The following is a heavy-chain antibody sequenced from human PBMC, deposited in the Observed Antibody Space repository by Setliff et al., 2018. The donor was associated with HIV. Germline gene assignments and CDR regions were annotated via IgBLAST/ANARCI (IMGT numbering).Heavy chain of an antibody. V-gene: IGHV4-59*12. CDR2: ISYNGIT. Sequence: PSETLSLTCSVSGGSMRNYYWSWIRQPPRKGLEWVGYISYNGITTYNPSLKSRVTISVDTSKNQFSLKLSSVTAADTAVYYCARGRKRDGYNFYYYYMDVWDKGTTVTVSS. D-gene: IGHD5-12*01. J-gene: IGHJ6*03. CDR3: ARGRKRDGYNFYYYYMDV. CDR1: GGSMRNYY.